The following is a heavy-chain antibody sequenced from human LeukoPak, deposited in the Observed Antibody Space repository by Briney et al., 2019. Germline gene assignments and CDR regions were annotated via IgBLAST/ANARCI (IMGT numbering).Heavy chain of an antibody. CDR2: ISYDGSNK. Sequence: GGSLRLSCAASGFTFSSYAMSWVRQAPGKGLEWVAAISYDGSNKYYADSVKGRFTISRDNSKNTLYLQMNSLRAEDTAVYYCARSMNSGWYFTDYWGQGTLVTVSS. J-gene: IGHJ4*02. CDR1: GFTFSSYA. D-gene: IGHD6-19*01. V-gene: IGHV3-30-3*01. CDR3: ARSMNSGWYFTDY.